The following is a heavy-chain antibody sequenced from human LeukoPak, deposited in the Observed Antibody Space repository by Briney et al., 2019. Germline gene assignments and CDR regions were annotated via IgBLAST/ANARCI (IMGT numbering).Heavy chain of an antibody. CDR1: GYTLTGYY. J-gene: IGHJ4*02. V-gene: IGHV1-2*02. Sequence: ASVKVSCKASGYTLTGYYIHWVRQAPGQGLEWMGWINPNSGGTNYAQKFQGRVTMTRDTSISTTYMELSSLRSDDTAVYYCAREKNRSLGYSYGLAYWGQGILVTVSS. CDR3: AREKNRSLGYSYGLAY. D-gene: IGHD5-18*01. CDR2: INPNSGGT.